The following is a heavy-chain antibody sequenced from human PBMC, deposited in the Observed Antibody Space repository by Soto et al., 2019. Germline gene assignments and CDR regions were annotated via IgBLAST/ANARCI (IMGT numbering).Heavy chain of an antibody. J-gene: IGHJ3*02. CDR3: ATYVDSSSPDAFDI. CDR2: SILVTLIP. D-gene: IGHD6-13*01. V-gene: IGHV5-51*01. Sequence: GESLKISCKGSGYSFTSYWIGWVRQMPGKAWSGWGSSILVTLIPDAARPSKARSISADKSISTAYLQWSSLKASDTAMYYCATYVDSSSPDAFDIWGQGTMVTVSS. CDR1: GYSFTSYW.